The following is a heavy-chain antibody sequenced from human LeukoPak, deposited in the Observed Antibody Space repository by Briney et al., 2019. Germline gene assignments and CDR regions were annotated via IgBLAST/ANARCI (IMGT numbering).Heavy chain of an antibody. CDR3: ARAAAGGSNSFDI. D-gene: IGHD6-13*01. CDR1: GFTFSNHA. CDR2: IWYDGSDK. J-gene: IGHJ3*02. V-gene: IGHV3-33*01. Sequence: GGSLRLSCAASGFTFSNHAMHWVRQAPGKGLEWVAIIWYDGSDKYYADSVKGRFTISRDNSKSTLYLLMNSLRTADTAAYYCARAAAGGSNSFDIWGQGTMVTVSS.